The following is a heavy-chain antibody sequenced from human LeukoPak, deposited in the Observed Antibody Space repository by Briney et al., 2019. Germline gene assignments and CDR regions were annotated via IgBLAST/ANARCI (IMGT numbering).Heavy chain of an antibody. CDR1: GFTFSSYS. CDR2: ISSSSSTI. CDR3: ARVAYCVGGSCYQGDFDY. Sequence: PGGSLRLSCAASGFTFSSYSMNWVRQAPGKGLEWVSYISSSSSTIYYADSVKGRFTISRDNAKNSLYLQMNSLRAEDTAVYYCARVAYCVGGSCYQGDFDYWGQGTPVTVSS. V-gene: IGHV3-48*01. D-gene: IGHD2-15*01. J-gene: IGHJ4*02.